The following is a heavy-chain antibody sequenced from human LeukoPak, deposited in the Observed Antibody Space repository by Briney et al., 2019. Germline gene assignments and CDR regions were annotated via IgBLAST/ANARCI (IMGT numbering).Heavy chain of an antibody. CDR1: GGSINNYF. D-gene: IGHD6-19*01. Sequence: SETLSLTCTVSGGSINNYFWSWIRQPPGKGLEWIGYIYDSGSTYYNPSLKSRVTISVDRSKNQFSLKLNSVTAADTAVYYCARDRIAVAGNAFDIWGQGTMVTVSS. CDR3: ARDRIAVAGNAFDI. CDR2: IYDSGST. J-gene: IGHJ3*02. V-gene: IGHV4-59*12.